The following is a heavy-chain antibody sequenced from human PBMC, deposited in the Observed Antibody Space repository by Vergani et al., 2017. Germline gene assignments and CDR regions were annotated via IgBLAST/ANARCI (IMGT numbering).Heavy chain of an antibody. V-gene: IGHV3-33*08. CDR2: IYYDGSKK. CDR3: VREGSYCGSTTCRNPSYVYYYHMDV. Sequence: VQLLESGGDLVQPGGSLRLSCAASGFSFTTYAMSWVRQAPGKGLEWVAIIYYDGSKKYYADSVKGRFTISRDNSRNTLDLLMSSLRAEDTAIYDCVREGSYCGSTTCRNPSYVYYYHMDVWGEGTTVTVSS. J-gene: IGHJ6*03. CDR1: GFSFTTYA. D-gene: IGHD2-21*01.